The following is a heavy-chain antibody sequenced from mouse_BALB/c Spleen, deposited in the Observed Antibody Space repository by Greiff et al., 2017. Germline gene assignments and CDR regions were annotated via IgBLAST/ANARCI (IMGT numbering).Heavy chain of an antibody. CDR2: IWTGGGT. Sequence: QVQLQQSGPGLVAPSQSLSITCTVSGFSLTSYDISWIRQPPGKGLEWLGVIWTGGGTNYNSAFMSRLSISKDNSKSQVFLKMNSLQTDDTAIYYCVRYGNYYFDYWGQGTTLTVSS. V-gene: IGHV2-9-2*01. CDR3: VRYGNYYFDY. J-gene: IGHJ2*01. D-gene: IGHD2-10*02. CDR1: GFSLTSYD.